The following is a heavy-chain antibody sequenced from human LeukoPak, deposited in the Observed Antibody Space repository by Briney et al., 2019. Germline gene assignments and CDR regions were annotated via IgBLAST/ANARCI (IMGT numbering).Heavy chain of an antibody. V-gene: IGHV3-30-3*01. Sequence: GGSLRLSCAASGFTFSSYAMHWVRQAPGKGLEWVAVISYDGSNKYYADSVKGRFTISRDNSKNTLYLQMNSLRAEDTAVYYCAKVKQLEYDAFDIWGQGTMVTVSS. D-gene: IGHD1-1*01. CDR1: GFTFSSYA. CDR2: ISYDGSNK. CDR3: AKVKQLEYDAFDI. J-gene: IGHJ3*02.